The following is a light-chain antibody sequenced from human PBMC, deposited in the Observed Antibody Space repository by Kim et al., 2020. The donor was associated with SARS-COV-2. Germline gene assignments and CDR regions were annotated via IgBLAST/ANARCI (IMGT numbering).Light chain of an antibody. CDR1: KLGDKY. Sequence: VSPGQTASITCSGHKLGDKYACWYQQKPGQSPVLVIYQDSKRPSGIPERFSGSNSGNTATLTISGTQAMDEADYYCQAWDSSTLVFGGGTQLTVL. J-gene: IGLJ3*02. CDR2: QDS. V-gene: IGLV3-1*01. CDR3: QAWDSSTLV.